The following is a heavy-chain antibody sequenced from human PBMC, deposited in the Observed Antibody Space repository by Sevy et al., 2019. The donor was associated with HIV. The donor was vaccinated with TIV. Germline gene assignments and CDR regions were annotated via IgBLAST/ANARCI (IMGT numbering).Heavy chain of an antibody. CDR2: IKQDGSEK. Sequence: GGSLRLSCAASGFTFSSYWMSWVRQAPGKGLEWVANIKQDGSEKYYVDSVKGRFTISRDNAKNSRYLQMNSLRAEDTAVYYCASERITIFGVVIPNWFDPWGQGTLVTVSS. D-gene: IGHD3-3*01. CDR1: GFTFSSYW. J-gene: IGHJ5*02. CDR3: ASERITIFGVVIPNWFDP. V-gene: IGHV3-7*01.